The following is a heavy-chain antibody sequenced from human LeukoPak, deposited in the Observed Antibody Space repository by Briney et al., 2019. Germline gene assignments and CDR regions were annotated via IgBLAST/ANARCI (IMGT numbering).Heavy chain of an antibody. CDR2: ISGSGGST. V-gene: IGHV3-23*01. J-gene: IGHJ4*02. CDR3: AKSSGYDPTQPNPDY. CDR1: GFTFSSYA. Sequence: GGSLRLSCAASGFTFSSYAMSWVRQAPGKGLEWVSAISGSGGSTYYADSVKGRFTISRDNSKNTLHLQMNSLRAEDTAVYYCAKSSGYDPTQPNPDYWGQGTLVTVSS. D-gene: IGHD5-12*01.